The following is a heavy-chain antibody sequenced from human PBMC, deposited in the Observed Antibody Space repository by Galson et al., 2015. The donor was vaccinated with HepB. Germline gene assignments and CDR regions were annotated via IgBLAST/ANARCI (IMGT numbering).Heavy chain of an antibody. J-gene: IGHJ4*02. CDR2: IYYSGTT. CDR3: ARGPPRSGDSPFDF. CDR1: GGSISRGDYY. V-gene: IGHV4-31*03. Sequence: LSLTCTVSGGSISRGDYYWSWIRQHPGKGLEWIGYIYYSGTTHYNPSLQSRVTLSVDTDTSKNQFSLNLSSVTAADTAVYYCARGPPRSGDSPFDFWGQGTLVIVSS. D-gene: IGHD2-21*02.